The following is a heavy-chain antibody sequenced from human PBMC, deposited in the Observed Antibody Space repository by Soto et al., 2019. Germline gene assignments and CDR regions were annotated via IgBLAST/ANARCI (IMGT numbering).Heavy chain of an antibody. J-gene: IGHJ4*02. Sequence: GGYLRLSCAASGFTFSSYAMSWVRQAPGKGLEWVSAISGSGGSTYYADSGKGRFTISRDNSKNTLYLQMNSLRAEDTAVYYCARKTMVRGVIRGWDYFDYWGQGTLVTVSS. CDR3: ARKTMVRGVIRGWDYFDY. D-gene: IGHD3-10*01. V-gene: IGHV3-23*01. CDR2: ISGSGGST. CDR1: GFTFSSYA.